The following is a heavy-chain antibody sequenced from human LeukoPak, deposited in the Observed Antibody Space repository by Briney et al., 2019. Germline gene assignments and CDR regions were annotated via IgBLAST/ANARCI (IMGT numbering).Heavy chain of an antibody. Sequence: GGSLRLSCAASGFTLSSYEMNWVRQAPGKGLEWVSYISTSGRTIYYADSVKGRLTISRDNAKNSLYLQMNSLRAEDAAAYYCARGYFLGFDYWGQGTLVTVSS. D-gene: IGHD2/OR15-2a*01. J-gene: IGHJ4*02. V-gene: IGHV3-48*03. CDR1: GFTLSSYE. CDR2: ISTSGRTI. CDR3: ARGYFLGFDY.